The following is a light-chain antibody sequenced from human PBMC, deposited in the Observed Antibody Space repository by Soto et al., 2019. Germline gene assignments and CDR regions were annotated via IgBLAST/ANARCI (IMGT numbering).Light chain of an antibody. J-gene: IGKJ4*02. CDR1: PSISSY. V-gene: IGKV1-39*01. CDR3: QQSYSTPLT. CDR2: DAS. Sequence: TQVTRSAYSLCATVGPGVTITCRASPSISSYVSWYQQKPGKAPKLLIYDASSLKSGVPSRFSGSGSGTDFTLTISSLQPEDFATYYCQQSYSTPLTFGGGTKVDIK.